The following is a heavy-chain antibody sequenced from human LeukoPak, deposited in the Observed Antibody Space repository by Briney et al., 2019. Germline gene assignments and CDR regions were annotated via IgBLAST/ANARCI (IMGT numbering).Heavy chain of an antibody. D-gene: IGHD2-2*03. CDR1: GFTFSSYA. Sequence: GGSLRLSCAASGFTFSSYAMSWVRQAPGKGLEWVSAISGSGGSTYYADSVKGRFTISRDNSKNTLYLQMNSLTAEDTAVYYCALSGGYCSSTSCYVDDAFDIWGQGTMVTVSS. V-gene: IGHV3-23*01. J-gene: IGHJ3*02. CDR3: ALSGGYCSSTSCYVDDAFDI. CDR2: ISGSGGST.